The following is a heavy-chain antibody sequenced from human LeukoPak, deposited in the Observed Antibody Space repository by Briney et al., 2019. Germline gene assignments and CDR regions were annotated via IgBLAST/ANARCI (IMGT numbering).Heavy chain of an antibody. CDR3: ARSSGWYPVDY. CDR2: INPNSGYT. V-gene: IGHV1-2*02. CDR1: GYTFTDYY. Sequence: ASVKVSCKASGYTFTDYYTHWVRHAPGQGLEWMGWINPNSGYTNFAQNFQGRVSMTRDTSISTAYMNLISLRSDDTAVYYCARSSGWYPVDYWGQGTLVSVSS. J-gene: IGHJ4*02. D-gene: IGHD6-19*01.